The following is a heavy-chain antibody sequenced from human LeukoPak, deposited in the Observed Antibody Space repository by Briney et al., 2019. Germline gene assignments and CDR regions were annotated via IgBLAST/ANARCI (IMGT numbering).Heavy chain of an antibody. CDR2: INHSGST. Sequence: PSETLSLTCAVYGGSFSGYYWSWIRQPPGKGLEWVGEINHSGSTNYNPSLKSRVTISVDPSKNQFSLNLSSVTAADTAVYYCARGRGSAYYYGSGSRYFDYWGQGTLVTVSS. J-gene: IGHJ4*02. CDR1: GGSFSGYY. D-gene: IGHD3-10*01. V-gene: IGHV4-34*01. CDR3: ARGRGSAYYYGSGSRYFDY.